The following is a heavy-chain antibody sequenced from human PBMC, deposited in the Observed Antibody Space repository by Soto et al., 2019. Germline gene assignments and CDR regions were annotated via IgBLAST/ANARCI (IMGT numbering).Heavy chain of an antibody. CDR3: ARDILITFGGFIVSRNYYYGMDV. CDR2: INAGNGNT. V-gene: IGHV1-3*01. J-gene: IGHJ6*02. D-gene: IGHD3-16*02. CDR1: GYTFTSYA. Sequence: ASVQVSCKASGYTFTSYAMHWVRQAPGQRLEWMGWINAGNGNTKYSQKFQGRVTITRDTSASTAYMELSSVRSEDTAVYYCARDILITFGGFIVSRNYYYGMDVGAQGTPVLVSS.